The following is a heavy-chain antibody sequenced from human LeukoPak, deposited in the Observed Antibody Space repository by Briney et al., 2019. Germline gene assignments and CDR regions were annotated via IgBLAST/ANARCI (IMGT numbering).Heavy chain of an antibody. CDR2: IYHSGST. CDR1: GYSISSGYY. J-gene: IGHJ6*03. D-gene: IGHD3-3*01. V-gene: IGHV4-38-2*02. CDR3: AREGPYDFWSGFSYYYYMDV. Sequence: SETLSLTCAVSGYSISSGYYWGWIRQPPGKGLEWIGSIYHSGSTYYNPSLKSRVTISVDTSKNQFSLKLSSVTAADTAVYYCAREGPYDFWSGFSYYYYMDVWGKGTTVTVSS.